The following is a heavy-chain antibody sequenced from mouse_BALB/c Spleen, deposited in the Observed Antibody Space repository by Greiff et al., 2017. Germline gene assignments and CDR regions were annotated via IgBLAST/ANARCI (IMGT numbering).Heavy chain of an antibody. J-gene: IGHJ3*01. V-gene: IGHV1-69*02. D-gene: IGHD2-1*01. CDR1: GYTFTSYW. CDR3: TRLGGTYGNFSWFAY. CDR2: IYPSDSYT. Sequence: QVQLQQPGAELVRPGASVKLSCKASGYTFTSYWINWVKQRPGQGLEWIGNIYPSDSYTNYNQKFKDKATLTVDKSSSTAYMQLSSPTSEDSAVYYCTRLGGTYGNFSWFAYWGQGTLVTVSA.